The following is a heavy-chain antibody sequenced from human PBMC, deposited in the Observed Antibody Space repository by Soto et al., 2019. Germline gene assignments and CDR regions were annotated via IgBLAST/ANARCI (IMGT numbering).Heavy chain of an antibody. CDR2: ISGYSGNA. V-gene: IGHV1-18*04. Sequence: QVQVMQSGAEVKKPGDSVKVSCKTSGYIFSDYGINLVRQAPGQGLEWMGWISGYSGNANLAQKFQGRVTMTTDKSTRTAYMELRRLRSDDTAVYYCAKRTSGTTWGESDYWGQGTLVTVSS. D-gene: IGHD4-17*01. J-gene: IGHJ4*02. CDR1: GYIFSDYG. CDR3: AKRTSGTTWGESDY.